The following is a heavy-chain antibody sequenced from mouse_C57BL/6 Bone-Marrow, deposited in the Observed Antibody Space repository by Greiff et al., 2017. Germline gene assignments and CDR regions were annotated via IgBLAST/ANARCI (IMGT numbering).Heavy chain of an antibody. CDR3: ARYGDSSGYVD. V-gene: IGHV1-63*01. CDR1: GYTFTNYW. D-gene: IGHD3-2*02. CDR2: IYPGGGYT. Sequence: VKLMESGAELVRPGTSVKMSCKASGYTFTNYWIGWAKQRPGHGLEWIGDIYPGGGYTNYNEKFKGKATLTADKSSSTAYMQFSSLTSEDSAIYYCARYGDSSGYVDWGQGTLVTVSA. J-gene: IGHJ3*01.